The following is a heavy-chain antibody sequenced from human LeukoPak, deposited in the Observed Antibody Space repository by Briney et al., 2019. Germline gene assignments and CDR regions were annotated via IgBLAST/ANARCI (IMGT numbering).Heavy chain of an antibody. CDR1: GGSISNDY. J-gene: IGHJ4*02. CDR3: ARTTYYYDSSGVYYFDY. CDR2: IYYSGST. Sequence: SETLSLTCTVSGGSISNDYWSWIRQPPGKGLEWIGYIYYSGSTNYNPSLKSRVTISVDTSKNQFSLKLSSVTAADTAVYYCARTTYYYDSSGVYYFDYWGQGTLVTVSS. V-gene: IGHV4-59*08. D-gene: IGHD3-22*01.